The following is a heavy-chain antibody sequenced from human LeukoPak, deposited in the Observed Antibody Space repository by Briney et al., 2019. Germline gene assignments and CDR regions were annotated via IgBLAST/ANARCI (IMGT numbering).Heavy chain of an antibody. J-gene: IGHJ4*02. D-gene: IGHD6-13*01. Sequence: NPGVSLRLSCAASGFTFSDYHMGWLPQAPGKGREGVSYISSSGSTIYYTDSVKGRFTISRDNAKNSLYLQMNSLRAEDTAVCYCASIAAAGTLFDYWGQGTLVTVSS. V-gene: IGHV3-11*04. CDR3: ASIAAAGTLFDY. CDR1: GFTFSDYH. CDR2: ISSSGSTI.